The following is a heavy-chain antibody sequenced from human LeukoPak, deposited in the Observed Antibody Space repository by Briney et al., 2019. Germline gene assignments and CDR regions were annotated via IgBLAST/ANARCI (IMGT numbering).Heavy chain of an antibody. V-gene: IGHV3-30*18. CDR2: ISYDGSNK. CDR1: GFTFSNYG. D-gene: IGHD5-18*01. Sequence: GRSLRLSCAASGFTFSNYGMHWVRQAPGKGLEWVAVISYDGSNKYYADSVKGRFTISRDNSKNTLYLQMNSLRAEDTAVYYCAKGGYSSYYYYGMDVWGQGTTVTVSS. CDR3: AKGGYSSYYYYGMDV. J-gene: IGHJ6*02.